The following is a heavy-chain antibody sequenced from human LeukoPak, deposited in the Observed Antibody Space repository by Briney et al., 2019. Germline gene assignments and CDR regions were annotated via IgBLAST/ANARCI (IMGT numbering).Heavy chain of an antibody. D-gene: IGHD2-2*02. Sequence: PGGSLRLSCAASGFTFSSYGMHWVRQAPGKGLEWVAFIRYDGSNKYYADSVKGRFTISRDNSKNTLYLQMNSLRAEDTAVYYCATVVVVVPAAIGPFDYWGQGTLVTVSS. CDR2: IRYDGSNK. CDR1: GFTFSSYG. CDR3: ATVVVVVPAAIGPFDY. V-gene: IGHV3-30*02. J-gene: IGHJ4*02.